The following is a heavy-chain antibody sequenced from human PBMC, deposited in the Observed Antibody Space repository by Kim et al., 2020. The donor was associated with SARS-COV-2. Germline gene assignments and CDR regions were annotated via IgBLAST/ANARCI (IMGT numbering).Heavy chain of an antibody. CDR1: GFTFSHAC. CDR2: IKSKTDGGTT. V-gene: IGHV3-15*01. J-gene: IGHJ3*02. CDR3: TTSGGYYYDSSGYWSASFDI. D-gene: IGHD3-22*01. Sequence: GGSLRLSCAASGFTFSHACMSWVRQAPGKGLEWVGRIKSKTDGGTTDYAAPVKGRFTISRDDSKSTLYLQMNSLKTEDTAVYYCTTSGGYYYDSSGYWSASFDIWGQGTMVTVSS.